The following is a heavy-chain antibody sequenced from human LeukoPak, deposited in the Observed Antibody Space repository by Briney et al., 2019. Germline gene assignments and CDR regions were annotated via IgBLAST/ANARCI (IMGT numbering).Heavy chain of an antibody. CDR3: AKAVCSTSCPFDY. CDR2: IRYDGSNK. J-gene: IGHJ4*02. CDR1: GFTFSSYG. V-gene: IGHV3-30*02. D-gene: IGHD2-2*01. Sequence: GGSLRLSCAASGFTFSSYGMHWVRQAPGKGLEWVAFIRYDGSNKYYADPVKGRFTISRDNSKNTLYLQMNSLRAEDTAVYYCAKAVCSTSCPFDYWGQGTLVTVSS.